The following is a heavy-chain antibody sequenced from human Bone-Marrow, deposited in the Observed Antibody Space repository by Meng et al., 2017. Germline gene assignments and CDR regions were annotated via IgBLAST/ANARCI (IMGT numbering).Heavy chain of an antibody. CDR2: INSDGSST. D-gene: IGHD4-23*01. V-gene: IGHV3-74*01. Sequence: EAHLVGCGVCLGEPGGALSLSCAGSGFTFSSYAMSWVRHAQGKGLVWVSRINSDGSSTSYADSVKGRFTISRDNAKNTLYLQMNSLRAEDTAVYYCARDLVTVVASLVGYWGQGTLVTVSS. CDR1: GFTFSSYA. CDR3: ARDLVTVVASLVGY. J-gene: IGHJ4*02.